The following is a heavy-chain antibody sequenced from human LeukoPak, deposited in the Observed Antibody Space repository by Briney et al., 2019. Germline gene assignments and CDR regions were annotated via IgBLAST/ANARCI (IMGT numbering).Heavy chain of an antibody. CDR1: GGSISSGDYY. D-gene: IGHD3-10*01. Sequence: SETLSLTCTVSGGSISSGDYYWSWIRQPPGKGLEWIGYIYYSGSTYYNPSLKSRVTISVDTSKNQFSLKLSSVTAADTAVYYCARAFGSGSYSYYFDYWGQGSLVTVSS. CDR3: ARAFGSGSYSYYFDY. J-gene: IGHJ4*02. CDR2: IYYSGST. V-gene: IGHV4-30-4*01.